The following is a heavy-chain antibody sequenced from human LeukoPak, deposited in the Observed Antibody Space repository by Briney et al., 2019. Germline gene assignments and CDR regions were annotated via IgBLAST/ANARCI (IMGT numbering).Heavy chain of an antibody. CDR3: ARTVKCSYGYSWFDY. J-gene: IGHJ4*02. CDR1: GGSFSGYY. V-gene: IGHV4-34*01. Sequence: PSETLSLTCAVYGGSFSGYYWSWIRQPPGKGLEWIGEINHSGSTNYNPSLKSRVTISVDTSKNQFSLKLSSVTAADTAVYYCARTVKCSYGYSWFDYWGQGTLVTVSS. D-gene: IGHD5-18*01. CDR2: INHSGST.